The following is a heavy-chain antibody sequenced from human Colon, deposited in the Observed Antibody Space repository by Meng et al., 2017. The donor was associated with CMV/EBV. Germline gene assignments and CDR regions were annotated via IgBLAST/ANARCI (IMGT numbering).Heavy chain of an antibody. Sequence: ASVKVSCKASGYTLTSYYIHWVRQSPGQGLEWMGTINPSVGTNSHGQKFQGRVTMTRDTSTSTVYMELSSLRSDDTAVYYCARESDYSNGGWFDPWGQGTLVTVSS. J-gene: IGHJ5*02. CDR2: INPSVGTN. CDR1: GYTLTSYY. V-gene: IGHV1-46*01. CDR3: ARESDYSNGGWFDP. D-gene: IGHD4-11*01.